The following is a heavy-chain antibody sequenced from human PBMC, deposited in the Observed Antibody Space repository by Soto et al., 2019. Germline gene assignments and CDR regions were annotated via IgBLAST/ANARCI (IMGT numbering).Heavy chain of an antibody. Sequence: GGSLRLSCAAYGFTFSSYGMHWVRQAPGKGLEWVAVISYDGSNKYYADSVKGRFTISRDNSKNTLYLQMNSLRAEDTAVYYCAKDSWQQLAYFDYWGQGTLVTVSS. J-gene: IGHJ4*02. CDR3: AKDSWQQLAYFDY. V-gene: IGHV3-30*18. CDR2: ISYDGSNK. D-gene: IGHD6-13*01. CDR1: GFTFSSYG.